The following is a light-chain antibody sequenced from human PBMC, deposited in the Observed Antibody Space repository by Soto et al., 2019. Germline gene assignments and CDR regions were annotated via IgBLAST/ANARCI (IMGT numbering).Light chain of an antibody. CDR2: DAS. V-gene: IGKV1-12*01. J-gene: IGKJ2*01. Sequence: DIQMTQSPSFVSASVGDRVTITCRASQGISNWLAWYQQKAGKPPKLLVYDASTVQDGVPSRFTGSGSGTEFSLVISRLQPEDFATYYCQQLNGFPRYTFGQGTTVDI. CDR3: QQLNGFPRYT. CDR1: QGISNW.